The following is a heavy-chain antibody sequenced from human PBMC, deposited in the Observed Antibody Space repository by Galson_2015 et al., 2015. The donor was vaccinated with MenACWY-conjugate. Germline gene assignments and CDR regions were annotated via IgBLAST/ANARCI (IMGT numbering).Heavy chain of an antibody. CDR1: GSYFTRHW. CDR3: ARHPPGGRGMDV. Sequence: QSGAEVKQPGESLQISCKGPGSYFTRHWIAWVRQIPGKGLEWMGLISPGDSNTRYSPSFQGQVTISADNSISTAYLQWSSLKASDTAMYYCARHPPGGRGMDVWGQGTTVTVSS. CDR2: ISPGDSNT. J-gene: IGHJ6*02. D-gene: IGHD1-26*01. V-gene: IGHV5-51*01.